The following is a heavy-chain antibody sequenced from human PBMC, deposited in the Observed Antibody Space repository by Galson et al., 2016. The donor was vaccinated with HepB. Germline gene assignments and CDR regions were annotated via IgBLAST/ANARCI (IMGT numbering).Heavy chain of an antibody. CDR2: ISRGGTYT. J-gene: IGHJ3*02. Sequence: SLRLSCAASGLTLRGYAMNWVRQAPGKGLDWVSCISRGGTYTYYADSVKGRFTVSRDNAKNSLYLQMNNLRAEGTALYYCASERLDSSGYSYPDAFEIWGLGTMVTVSS. CDR1: GLTLRGYA. CDR3: ASERLDSSGYSYPDAFEI. V-gene: IGHV3-21*01. D-gene: IGHD3-22*01.